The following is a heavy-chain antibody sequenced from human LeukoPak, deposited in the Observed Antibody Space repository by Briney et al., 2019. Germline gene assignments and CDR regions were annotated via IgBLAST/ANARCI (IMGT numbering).Heavy chain of an antibody. V-gene: IGHV3-30*18. D-gene: IGHD6-13*01. CDR3: AKVPLIAAPKHFDY. Sequence: GGSLRLSCAASGFTFSSYGMHWVRQAPGKGLEWVAVISYDGSNKDYADSVKGRFTISRDNSKNTLYLQMNSLRAEDTAVYYCAKVPLIAAPKHFDYWGQGTLVTVSS. J-gene: IGHJ4*02. CDR2: ISYDGSNK. CDR1: GFTFSSYG.